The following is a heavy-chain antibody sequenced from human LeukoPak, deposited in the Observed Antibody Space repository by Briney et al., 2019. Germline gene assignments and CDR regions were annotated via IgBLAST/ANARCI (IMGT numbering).Heavy chain of an antibody. D-gene: IGHD1-26*01. CDR1: GYTLTELS. CDR2: FDPEDGET. CDR3: ATGEWELTLFDY. V-gene: IGHV1-24*01. Sequence: ASVKVSCKVSGYTLTELSMHWVRQAPGKGLEWMGGFDPEDGETIYAQKFQGRVTMTEDTSIDTAYMELSSLRSEDTAVYYCATGEWELTLFDYWGQGTLVTVSS. J-gene: IGHJ4*02.